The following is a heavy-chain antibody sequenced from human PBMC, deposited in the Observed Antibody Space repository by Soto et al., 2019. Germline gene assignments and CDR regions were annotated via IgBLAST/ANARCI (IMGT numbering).Heavy chain of an antibody. CDR3: ARTSPGTMIVGVNGPDYYSYGRDG. CDR2: IIPIFGTA. V-gene: IGHV1-69*13. J-gene: IGHJ6*02. CDR1: GVTFSSYA. Sequence: ASVKLSCTSSGVTFSSYAISWVRQAPGQGLEWMGGIIPIFGTANYAQKFQGRVTITADESTSTAYMELSSLRSEDTAVYYCARTSPGTMIVGVNGPDYYSYGRDGRGQGSTVT. D-gene: IGHD3-22*01.